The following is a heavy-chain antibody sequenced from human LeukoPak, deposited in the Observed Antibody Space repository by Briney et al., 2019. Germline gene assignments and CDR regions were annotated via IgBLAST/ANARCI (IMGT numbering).Heavy chain of an antibody. J-gene: IGHJ4*02. V-gene: IGHV1-69*13. CDR2: IIPIFGTA. CDR1: GGTFSSYA. D-gene: IGHD5-18*01. Sequence: SVKASCKASGGTFSSYAISRVRQAPGQGLEWMGGIIPIFGTANYAQKFQGRVTITADESASTAYMELSSLRSEDTAVYYCARDSGYSYAVFDYWGQGTLVTVSS. CDR3: ARDSGYSYAVFDY.